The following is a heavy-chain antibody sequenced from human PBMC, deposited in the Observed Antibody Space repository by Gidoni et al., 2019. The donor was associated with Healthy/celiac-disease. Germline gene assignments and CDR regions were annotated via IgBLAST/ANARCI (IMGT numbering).Heavy chain of an antibody. CDR3: AKVSGGGEGYWYFDL. D-gene: IGHD2-21*01. CDR1: GFPFGSYG. J-gene: IGHJ2*01. Sequence: EVQLLESGGGLVQPWGSLSLSCAASGFPFGSYGMSCVRQAPGKGLEWVSVSSGSGGSTYYADSMKGRFTISRDNSNNTLYLQRNSLRAEDTAVYYCAKVSGGGEGYWYFDLWGRGTLVTVSS. CDR2: SSGSGGST. V-gene: IGHV3-23*01.